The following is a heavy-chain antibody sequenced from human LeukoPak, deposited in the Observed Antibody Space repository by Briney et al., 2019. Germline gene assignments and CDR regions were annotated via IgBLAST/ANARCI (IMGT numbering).Heavy chain of an antibody. CDR2: FDPEDGET. Sequence: ASVKVSCTVSGYTLTELSMHWVRQAPGKGLEWMGGFDPEDGETIYAQKFQGRVTMTEDTSTDTAYMELSSLRSEDTAVYYCATDDRYCSSTSCYNYWGQGTLVTVSS. CDR1: GYTLTELS. D-gene: IGHD2-2*02. CDR3: ATDDRYCSSTSCYNY. J-gene: IGHJ4*02. V-gene: IGHV1-24*01.